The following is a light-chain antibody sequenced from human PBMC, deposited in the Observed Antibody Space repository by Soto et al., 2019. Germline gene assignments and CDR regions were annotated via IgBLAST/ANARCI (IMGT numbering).Light chain of an antibody. CDR3: QSYDSSNHVV. V-gene: IGLV6-57*03. CDR1: SGSIASNY. CDR2: EDN. J-gene: IGLJ2*01. Sequence: NFMLTQPHSVSESPGQTVTISCTRSSGSIASNYVQWYQQRPGSAPTTVIYEDNQRPSGVPDRFSGSIDSSSNSAYLTISGLKTEDEADYYCQSYDSSNHVVFGGGTKLTVL.